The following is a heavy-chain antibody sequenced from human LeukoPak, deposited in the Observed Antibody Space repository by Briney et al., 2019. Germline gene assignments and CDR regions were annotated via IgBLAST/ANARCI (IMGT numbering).Heavy chain of an antibody. J-gene: IGHJ4*02. CDR1: GFTFSSYG. D-gene: IGHD1-1*01. Sequence: PGGTLRLSCAASGFTFSSYGMSWVRQAPGKGLEWVSAISGSGGSTYYADSVKGRFTISRDNAKNSLYLQMNSLRAEDTAVYYCARDGERGPNDYWGQGTLVTVSS. CDR3: ARDGERGPNDY. V-gene: IGHV3-23*01. CDR2: ISGSGGST.